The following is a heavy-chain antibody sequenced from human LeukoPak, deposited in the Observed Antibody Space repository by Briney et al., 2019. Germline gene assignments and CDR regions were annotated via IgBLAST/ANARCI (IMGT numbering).Heavy chain of an antibody. D-gene: IGHD1-14*01. CDR2: ISGSGGST. V-gene: IGHV3-23*01. CDR1: GFTFSSYA. J-gene: IGHJ4*02. CDR3: VKHETGPEY. Sequence: PGGSLRLSCAASGFTFSSYAMSWVRQAPGKGLEWVSAISGSGGSTYYADSVKGRFTISRDNAKNSLYLQMNSLRVEDTAVYYCVKHETGPEYWGQGTLVAVSS.